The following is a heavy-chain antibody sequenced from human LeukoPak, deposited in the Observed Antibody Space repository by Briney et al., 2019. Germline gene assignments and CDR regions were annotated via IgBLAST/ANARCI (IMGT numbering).Heavy chain of an antibody. Sequence: PGGSLRLSCAVSGITLSNYGMNWVRQAPGKGLEWVAGISGSGGSTNYADSVKGRFTISRDNSKNTLYLQMSSLRAEDTAVYFCAKRGVVIRVILVGFHKEAYYFDSWGQGALVTVSS. CDR3: AKRGVVIRVILVGFHKEAYYFDS. V-gene: IGHV3-23*01. J-gene: IGHJ4*02. CDR2: ISGSGGST. D-gene: IGHD3-22*01. CDR1: GITLSNYG.